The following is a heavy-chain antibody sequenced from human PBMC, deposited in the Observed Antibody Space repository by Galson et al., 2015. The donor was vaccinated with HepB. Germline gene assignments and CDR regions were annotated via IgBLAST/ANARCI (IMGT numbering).Heavy chain of an antibody. V-gene: IGHV4-61*01. CDR2: FYDSETT. J-gene: IGHJ4*02. CDR3: ARGRGDDYKFYFDY. D-gene: IGHD5-24*01. Sequence: TLSLTCTVSGGSVSSDNFYWSWIRQPPGKGLEWIGYFYDSETTKYNPSLKSRVTISVDPSKNQFSLKLSSVTAADTAVYSCARGRGDDYKFYFDYWGQGILVTVSS. CDR1: GGSVSSDNFY.